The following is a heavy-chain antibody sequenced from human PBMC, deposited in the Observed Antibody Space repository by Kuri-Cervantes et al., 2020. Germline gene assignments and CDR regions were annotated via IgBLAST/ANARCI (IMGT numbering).Heavy chain of an antibody. CDR3: ATVGYGSGSYPTDY. CDR1: GFTFSSYS. CDR2: ISSSSSYI. V-gene: IGHV3-21*01. D-gene: IGHD3-10*01. Sequence: GESLKISCAASGFTFSSYSMNWVRQAPGKGLEWVSSISSSSSYIYYADSVKGRFTISRDNAKNSLYLQMNSLRAEDTAVYYCATVGYGSGSYPTDYWGQGTLVTVSS. J-gene: IGHJ4*02.